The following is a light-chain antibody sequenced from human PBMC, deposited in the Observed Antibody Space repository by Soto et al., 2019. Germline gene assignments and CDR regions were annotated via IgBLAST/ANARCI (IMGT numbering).Light chain of an antibody. CDR3: QQYSSLWT. J-gene: IGKJ1*01. V-gene: IGKV3-15*01. CDR2: GAS. Sequence: EIVMTQSPATLSVSPGERATLSCRASQSVSSKLAWYQQKPGQAPRLLIYGASTRAAGIPARFSGSGSGTEITLTISSLQPDDVATYYCQQYSSLWTFGQGTKVDIK. CDR1: QSVSSK.